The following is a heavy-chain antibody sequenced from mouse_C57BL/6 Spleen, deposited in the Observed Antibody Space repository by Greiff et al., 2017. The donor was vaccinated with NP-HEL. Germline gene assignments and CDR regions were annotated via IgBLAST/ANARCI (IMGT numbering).Heavy chain of an antibody. CDR2: ISSGSSTI. D-gene: IGHD2-4*01. J-gene: IGHJ2*01. CDR1: GFTFSDYG. V-gene: IGHV5-17*01. Sequence: EVQRVESGGGLVKPGGSLKLSCAASGFTFSDYGMHWVRQAPEKGLEWVAYISSGSSTIYYADTVKGRFTISRDNAKNTLFLQMTSLRSEDTAMYYCARGRDYDEYYFDYWGQGTTLTVSS. CDR3: ARGRDYDEYYFDY.